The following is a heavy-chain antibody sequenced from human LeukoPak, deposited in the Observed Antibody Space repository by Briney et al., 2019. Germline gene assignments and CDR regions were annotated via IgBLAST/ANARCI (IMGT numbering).Heavy chain of an antibody. CDR2: ISYEGSNK. CDR3: AKDSNSGWYYYYGMDV. Sequence: GGSLRLSCAASGFTFSSYGMHWVRQAPGKGLEWVAVISYEGSNKYYADSVKGRFTISRDNSKNTLYLQMNSLRAGDTAVYYCAKDSNSGWYYYYGMDVWGQGTTVTVSS. D-gene: IGHD6-19*01. V-gene: IGHV3-30*18. J-gene: IGHJ6*02. CDR1: GFTFSSYG.